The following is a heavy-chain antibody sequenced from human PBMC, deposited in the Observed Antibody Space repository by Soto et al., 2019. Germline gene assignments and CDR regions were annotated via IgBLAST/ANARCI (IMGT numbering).Heavy chain of an antibody. Sequence: PSETLSLTCTVSGGSISSYYWSWIRQPPGKGLEWIGYIYYSGSTNYNPSLKSRVTISVDTSKNQFSLKLSSVTAADTAVYYCARFYLRYYDSSGYYTDWFDPWGQGTSVTVSS. CDR3: ARFYLRYYDSSGYYTDWFDP. CDR2: IYYSGST. V-gene: IGHV4-59*08. CDR1: GGSISSYY. J-gene: IGHJ5*02. D-gene: IGHD3-22*01.